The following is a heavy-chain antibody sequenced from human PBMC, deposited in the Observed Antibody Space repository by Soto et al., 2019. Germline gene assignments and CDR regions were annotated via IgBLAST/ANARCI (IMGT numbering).Heavy chain of an antibody. Sequence: QVQLVQSGAEVKKPGSSVKVSCKASGGTFSSYTISWVRQAPGQGLEWMGRIMPILGIANYAQKFQGRATITADKSTSTAYMELSSLRSEDTAVYYCAREAAGVNWGQGTLGTVSS. V-gene: IGHV1-69*08. CDR3: AREAAGVN. CDR2: IMPILGIA. CDR1: GGTFSSYT. J-gene: IGHJ4*02. D-gene: IGHD6-25*01.